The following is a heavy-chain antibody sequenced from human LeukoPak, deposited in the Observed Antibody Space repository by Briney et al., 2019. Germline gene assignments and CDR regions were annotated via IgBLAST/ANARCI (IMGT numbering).Heavy chain of an antibody. V-gene: IGHV4-59*01. CDR3: ARGGNYWPQWWFDP. D-gene: IGHD1-26*01. J-gene: IGHJ5*02. CDR1: GGSISNFY. Sequence: PSETLSLTCTVSGGSISNFYWSWIRQPPGKGLEWIGYIYYSGSTKYNPSLKSRVTMSLDASKNQFSLELNSVTPADTAVYYCARGGNYWPQWWFDPWGRGTLVSVSS. CDR2: IYYSGST.